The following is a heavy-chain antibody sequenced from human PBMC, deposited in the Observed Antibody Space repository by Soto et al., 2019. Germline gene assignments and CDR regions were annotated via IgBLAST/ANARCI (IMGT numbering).Heavy chain of an antibody. CDR1: GFTFSSYA. J-gene: IGHJ4*02. CDR2: VRGSGGDT. D-gene: IGHD6-19*01. Sequence: EVQLLESGGGLVQPGGSLRVSCAASGFTFSSYAMSCVRQSPGKGLEWVSAVRGSGGDTYYADSVKGRFTISRDNSKNTLYLHMSSLRAEDTAVYYCAKGQGEQWLATDYWGQVTLVAVAS. CDR3: AKGQGEQWLATDY. V-gene: IGHV3-23*01.